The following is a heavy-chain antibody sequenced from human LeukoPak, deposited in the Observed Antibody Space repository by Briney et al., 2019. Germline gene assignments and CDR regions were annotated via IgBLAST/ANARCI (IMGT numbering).Heavy chain of an antibody. Sequence: GGSLRLSCAASRFAFSSYAMGWVRQAPGKGLEWVSSVDDSGAFTYYADSVEGRFTISRDNSKSTLYLQMNSLRAEDTALYYCAKRSSSSSPPYFDYCGQGTLVTVSS. V-gene: IGHV3-23*01. CDR1: RFAFSSYA. CDR3: AKRSSSSSPPYFDY. J-gene: IGHJ4*02. CDR2: VDDSGAFT. D-gene: IGHD6-6*01.